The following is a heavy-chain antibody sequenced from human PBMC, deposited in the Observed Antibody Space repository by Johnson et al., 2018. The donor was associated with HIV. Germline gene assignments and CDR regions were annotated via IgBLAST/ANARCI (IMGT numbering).Heavy chain of an antibody. CDR3: ARDLPLSGSDEGSDAFDI. CDR2: ISYDGYNK. Sequence: QVQLVESGGGVVQPGRSLRLSCAASGFTFSSYAMHWVRQAPGKGLERVAIISYDGYNKYYVDSVKGRFTISRDNSKNTMYLQMNSLRAEDTAVYYCARDLPLSGSDEGSDAFDIWGQGTKVTVAS. J-gene: IGHJ3*02. V-gene: IGHV3-30-3*01. D-gene: IGHD1-26*01. CDR1: GFTFSSYA.